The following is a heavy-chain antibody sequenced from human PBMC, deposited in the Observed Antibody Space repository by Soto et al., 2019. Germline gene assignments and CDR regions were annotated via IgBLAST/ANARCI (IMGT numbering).Heavy chain of an antibody. V-gene: IGHV4-34*01. J-gene: IGHJ6*02. CDR3: ARARLNYYYYYGMDV. D-gene: IGHD2-8*01. CDR1: GGSFSGYY. Sequence: PSETLSLTCAVYGGSFSGYYWSWIRQPPGKGLEWIGEINHSGSTNYNPSLKSRVTISVDTSKNRFSLKLSSVTAADTAVYYCARARLNYYYYYGMDVWGQGTTVTVSS. CDR2: INHSGST.